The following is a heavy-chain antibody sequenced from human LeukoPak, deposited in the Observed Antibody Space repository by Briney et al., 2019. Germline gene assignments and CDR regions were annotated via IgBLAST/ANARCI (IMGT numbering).Heavy chain of an antibody. V-gene: IGHV4-59*01. D-gene: IGHD3-22*01. CDR2: IYYSGST. J-gene: IGHJ3*02. Sequence: PSETLSLTCTVSGGSISTYYWSWIRQPPGKGLEWIGYIYYSGSTNYNPSLKSRVTISVDTSKNQFSLKLSSVTAADTAVYYCARVPADYYDSSGYYYYDAFDIWGQGTMVTVSS. CDR3: ARVPADYYDSSGYYYYDAFDI. CDR1: GGSISTYY.